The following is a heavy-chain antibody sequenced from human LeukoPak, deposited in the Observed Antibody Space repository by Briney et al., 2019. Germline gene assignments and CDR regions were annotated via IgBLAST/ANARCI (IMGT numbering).Heavy chain of an antibody. Sequence: GASVKVSCKASGGTFSSYAISWVRQAPGQGLEWMGGIIPIFGTANYAQKFQGRVTITTDESTSTAYMELSSLRSEDTAVYYCARDVVVVPAARPMNNWFDPWGQGTLATVSP. J-gene: IGHJ5*02. V-gene: IGHV1-69*05. CDR3: ARDVVVVPAARPMNNWFDP. CDR1: GGTFSSYA. CDR2: IIPIFGTA. D-gene: IGHD2-2*02.